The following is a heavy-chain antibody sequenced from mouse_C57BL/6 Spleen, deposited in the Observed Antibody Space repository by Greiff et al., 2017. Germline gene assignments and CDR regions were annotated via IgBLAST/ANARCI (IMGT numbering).Heavy chain of an antibody. CDR2: ISYSGST. V-gene: IGHV3-1*01. D-gene: IGHD4-1*01. Sequence: VQLKESGPGMVKPSQSLSLTCTVTGYSITSGYDWHWIRHFPGNKLEWMGYISYSGSTNYNPSLKSRISITHDTSKNHFFLKLNSVTTEDTATYYCARGLLGRDFDYWGQGTTLTVSS. CDR1: GYSITSGYD. J-gene: IGHJ2*01. CDR3: ARGLLGRDFDY.